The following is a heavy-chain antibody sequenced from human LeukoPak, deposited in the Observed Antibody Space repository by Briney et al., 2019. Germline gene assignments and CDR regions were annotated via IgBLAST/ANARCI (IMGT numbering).Heavy chain of an antibody. CDR3: VRRDTGWNYFDY. D-gene: IGHD6-19*01. CDR2: IYSTGKN. CDR1: GASINSHY. Sequence: SETLSLTCAVSGASINSHYWGWIRQPPRKGLQWIGDIYSTGKNNYNPSLKSRVTISLDTSKSHLSLNLTSVLAADTAIYYCVRRDTGWNYFDYWGQGILVTVSS. V-gene: IGHV4-4*08. J-gene: IGHJ4*02.